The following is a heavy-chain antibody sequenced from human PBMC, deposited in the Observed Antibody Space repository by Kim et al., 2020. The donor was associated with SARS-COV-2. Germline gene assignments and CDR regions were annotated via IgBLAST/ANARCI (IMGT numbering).Heavy chain of an antibody. Sequence: SSYIYYADSVKGRFTISRDNAKNSLYLQMNSLRAEDTAVYYCARRRDFDYWGQGTLVTVSS. J-gene: IGHJ4*02. V-gene: IGHV3-21*01. CDR3: ARRRDFDY. CDR2: SSYI.